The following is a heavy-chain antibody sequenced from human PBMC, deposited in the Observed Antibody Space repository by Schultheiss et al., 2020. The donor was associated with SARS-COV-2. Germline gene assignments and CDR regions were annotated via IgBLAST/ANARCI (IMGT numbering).Heavy chain of an antibody. CDR1: GGTFSSYG. D-gene: IGHD3-3*01. J-gene: IGHJ4*02. CDR3: ARALYYDKYYFDY. Sequence: SVKVSCKASGGTFSSYGISWVRQAPGQGLEWMGGIIPIFGTANYAQKFQGRVTITADESTSTAYMELSSLRSEDTAVYYCARALYYDKYYFDYWGQGTLVTVSS. V-gene: IGHV1-69*13. CDR2: IIPIFGTA.